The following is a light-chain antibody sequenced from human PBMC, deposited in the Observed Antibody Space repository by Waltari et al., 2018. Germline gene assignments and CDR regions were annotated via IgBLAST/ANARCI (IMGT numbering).Light chain of an antibody. CDR1: QSLSSSY. CDR2: DAS. CDR3: QQYVSPPQP. V-gene: IGKV3-20*01. Sequence: ELVLMQSPGTLSPSPGERATLSCRARQSLSSSYLAWYQVTPGQAPRRVLDDASRRPTGMPDRFSGSGSGTDFTLTISGLGLEDFGVYYCQQYVSPPQPFGAGTRV. J-gene: IGKJ4*02.